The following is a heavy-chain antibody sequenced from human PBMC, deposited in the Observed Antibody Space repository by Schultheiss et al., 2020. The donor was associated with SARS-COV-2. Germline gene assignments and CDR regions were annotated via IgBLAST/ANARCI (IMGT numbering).Heavy chain of an antibody. CDR2: IWYDGSNK. D-gene: IGHD2-15*01. J-gene: IGHJ4*02. CDR1: GFTFSSYG. V-gene: IGHV3-33*06. CDR3: AKERQPFVVVVAATFDY. Sequence: GGSLRLSCAASGFTFSSYGMHWVRQAPGKGLEWVAVIWYDGSNKYYADSVKGRFTISRDNSKNTLYLQMNSLRAEDTAVYYCAKERQPFVVVVAATFDYWGQGTLVTVSS.